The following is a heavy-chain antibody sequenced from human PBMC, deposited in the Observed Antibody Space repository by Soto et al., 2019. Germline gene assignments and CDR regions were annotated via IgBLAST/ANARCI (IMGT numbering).Heavy chain of an antibody. Sequence: QVQLVESGGGVVQPGRSLRLSCAASGFTFSSYGMHWVRQAPGKGLEWVAVIWYDGSNKYYADSVKGRFTISRDNSKNTLYLQMNSLRAEDTAVYYCARSPPPSGSYFDYWGQGTLVTVSS. CDR2: IWYDGSNK. J-gene: IGHJ4*02. CDR3: ARSPPPSGSYFDY. D-gene: IGHD1-26*01. CDR1: GFTFSSYG. V-gene: IGHV3-33*01.